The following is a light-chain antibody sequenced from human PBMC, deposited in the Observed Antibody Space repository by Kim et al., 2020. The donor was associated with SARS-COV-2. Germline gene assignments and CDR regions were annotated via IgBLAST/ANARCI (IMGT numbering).Light chain of an antibody. V-gene: IGKV1-39*01. CDR1: QSISSY. Sequence: DIQMTQSPSSLSASVGDRVTITCRASQSISSYLNWYQQKPGKAPKLLIYTTFILQSGVPSRFSGSGSGTDFTLTISSLQSEDFASYYCQQTYSAPYTSGQGTKLEI. CDR2: TTF. J-gene: IGKJ2*01. CDR3: QQTYSAPYT.